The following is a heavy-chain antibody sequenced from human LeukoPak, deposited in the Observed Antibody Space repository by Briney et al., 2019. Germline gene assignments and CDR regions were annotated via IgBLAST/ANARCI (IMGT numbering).Heavy chain of an antibody. J-gene: IGHJ5*02. D-gene: IGHD3-22*01. CDR3: ARDPIDYYDSSGYWKSDNWFDP. CDR1: GYTFTGYY. Sequence: GASVKVSCKASGYTFTGYYMHWVRQAPGQGLEWMGWMNPNSGVTNYAQKFQGRVTMTRDTSISTAYMELSRLRSDDTAVYYCARDPIDYYDSSGYWKSDNWFDPWGQGTLATVSS. CDR2: MNPNSGVT. V-gene: IGHV1-2*02.